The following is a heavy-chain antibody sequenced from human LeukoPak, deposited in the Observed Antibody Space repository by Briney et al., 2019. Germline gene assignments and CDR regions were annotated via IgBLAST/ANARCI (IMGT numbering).Heavy chain of an antibody. CDR1: GFTFRNYW. CDR2: ILYDGSNK. V-gene: IGHV3-30*18. CDR3: AKGDYGGNSHTFDI. D-gene: IGHD4-23*01. Sequence: PGGSLRLSCAASGFTFRNYWMHWVRQAPGKGLEWVAVILYDGSNKYYADSVKGRLTISRDNSKNTLSLQVNSLRSEDTAVYFCAKGDYGGNSHTFDIWGQGTVVTVSS. J-gene: IGHJ3*02.